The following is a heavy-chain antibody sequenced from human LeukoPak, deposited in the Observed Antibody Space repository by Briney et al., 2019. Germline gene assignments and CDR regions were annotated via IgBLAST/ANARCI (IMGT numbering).Heavy chain of an antibody. CDR3: ARAVNDFWSGSYDY. J-gene: IGHJ4*02. Sequence: RPGGSLRLSCAASGFTFDDYGMSWVRQAPGKGLEWVSGINWNGGSTGYADSVKGRFTISRDNAKNSLYLQTNSLRAEDTALYYCARAVNDFWSGSYDYWGQGTLVTVSS. D-gene: IGHD3-3*01. CDR2: INWNGGST. CDR1: GFTFDDYG. V-gene: IGHV3-20*04.